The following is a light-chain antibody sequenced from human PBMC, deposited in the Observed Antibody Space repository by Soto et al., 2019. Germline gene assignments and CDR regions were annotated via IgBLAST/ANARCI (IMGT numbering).Light chain of an antibody. CDR2: VAS. J-gene: IGKJ2*01. V-gene: IGKV1-39*01. Sequence: DIKMTQSLSSLSASVGDTVTITCRASQSISNSLSWYQQKPGKAPKFLIYVASTLQRGVPSRFSGSGSGTDFTLTISSLQPEDVATYYCQQTFSPPSTFGQGTKLEIK. CDR1: QSISNS. CDR3: QQTFSPPST.